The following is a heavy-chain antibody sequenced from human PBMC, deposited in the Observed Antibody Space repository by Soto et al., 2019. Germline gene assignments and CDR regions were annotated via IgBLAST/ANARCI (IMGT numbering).Heavy chain of an antibody. CDR1: GVTFSSYS. CDR3: ARAVWTIFGVVPGMDV. Sequence: PGGSLRLSCAASGVTFSSYSMNWVRQAPGKGLEWVSSISSSSSYIYYADSVKGRFTISRDNAKNSLYLQMNSLRAEDTAVYYCARAVWTIFGVVPGMDVWGQGTTVTVSS. D-gene: IGHD3-3*01. CDR2: ISSSSSYI. V-gene: IGHV3-21*01. J-gene: IGHJ6*02.